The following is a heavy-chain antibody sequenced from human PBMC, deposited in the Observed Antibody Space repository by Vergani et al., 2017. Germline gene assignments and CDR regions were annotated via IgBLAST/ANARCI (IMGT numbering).Heavy chain of an antibody. CDR2: VYYTGST. CDR1: GAAIKDFS. D-gene: IGHD2/OR15-2a*01. Sequence: QVQLQESGPGLVKPSETLSLTCTVSGAAIKDFSWSWFRQPPGTGMECIGYVYYTGSTTYNPSLKSRVTISVDTSNNQFSLRMTSLTAADTAIYYCARDRDLYCRSTTSCHNWFDPWGQGSLVTVSS. V-gene: IGHV4-59*01. J-gene: IGHJ5*02. CDR3: ARDRDLYCRSTTSCHNWFDP.